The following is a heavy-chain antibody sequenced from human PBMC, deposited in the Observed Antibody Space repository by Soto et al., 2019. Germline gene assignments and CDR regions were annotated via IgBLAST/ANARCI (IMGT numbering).Heavy chain of an antibody. CDR2: ISFHGSNI. J-gene: IGHJ4*02. CDR1: GFSFRNYA. D-gene: IGHD6-13*01. Sequence: QVQLVESGGGVIQPGRSLRLSCAASGFSFRNYAMHWVRHAPGKGLEWVAVISFHGSNIYYAGSVKGRFTISRDNSKNILFLQMNSLRLEDTAVYHCARGGLAAAGTYDFWGQGTLVTVSS. CDR3: ARGGLAAAGTYDF. V-gene: IGHV3-30-3*01.